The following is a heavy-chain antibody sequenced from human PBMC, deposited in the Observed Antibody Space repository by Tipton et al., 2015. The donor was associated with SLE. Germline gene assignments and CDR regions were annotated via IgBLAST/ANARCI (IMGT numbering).Heavy chain of an antibody. D-gene: IGHD2-15*01. Sequence: TLSLTCSVSGGSIISSSYHWGWMRPPPGKTLEWIGSIHYSGSTYYNPSLKSRVTISADMSKNQISLRLTSVTGADTAVYYCARHDYNSGTYVVAVVGVATDAFDIWGQGTMVTVSS. CDR3: ARHDYNSGTYVVAVVGVATDAFDI. J-gene: IGHJ3*02. CDR1: GGSIISSSYH. CDR2: IHYSGST. V-gene: IGHV4-39*07.